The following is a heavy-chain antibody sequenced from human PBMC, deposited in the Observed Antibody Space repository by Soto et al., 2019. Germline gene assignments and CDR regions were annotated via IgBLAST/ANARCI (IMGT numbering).Heavy chain of an antibody. CDR1: GFTFSSYW. V-gene: IGHV3-74*01. CDR2: INSDGSST. CDR3: ARDPAPIGWYDY. J-gene: IGHJ4*02. Sequence: SLRLSCAASGFTFSSYWMHWVRQDPGKGLVWVSRINSDGSSTTYADSVKGRFTISRDNAKNTLYLQMNSLRAEDTAVYYCARDPAPIGWYDYWGQGTLVTVSS. D-gene: IGHD6-19*01.